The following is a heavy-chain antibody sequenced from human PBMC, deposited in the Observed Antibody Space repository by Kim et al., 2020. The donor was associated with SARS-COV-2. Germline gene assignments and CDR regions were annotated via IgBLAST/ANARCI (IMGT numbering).Heavy chain of an antibody. J-gene: IGHJ6*02. CDR3: ARDALELLGDYFGMDV. CDR1: GYTFTNYA. D-gene: IGHD1-26*01. Sequence: ASVKVSCKASGYTFTNYAMHWVRQAPGQRLEWMGWINAGNGNTKYSQRFQGRVIITRDTSASTAYMELSSLRSEETAVFYCARDALELLGDYFGMDVWGQ. V-gene: IGHV1-3*01. CDR2: INAGNGNT.